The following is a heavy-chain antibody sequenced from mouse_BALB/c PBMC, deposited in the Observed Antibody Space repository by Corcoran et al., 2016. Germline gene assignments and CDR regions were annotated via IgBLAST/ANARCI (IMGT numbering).Heavy chain of an antibody. D-gene: IGHD4-1*01. CDR2: IDPANGNT. Sequence: EVQLQQSGAELVKPGASVKLSCTASGFNIKDTYRHGVKQRPEQGLEWVGRIDPANGNTQYDPKFQGKATITSDTSSNTAYLQLSSLTSEYTAVYYCARWDGYFDVWGAGTTVTVSS. CDR1: GFNIKDTY. J-gene: IGHJ1*01. V-gene: IGHV14-3*02. CDR3: ARWDGYFDV.